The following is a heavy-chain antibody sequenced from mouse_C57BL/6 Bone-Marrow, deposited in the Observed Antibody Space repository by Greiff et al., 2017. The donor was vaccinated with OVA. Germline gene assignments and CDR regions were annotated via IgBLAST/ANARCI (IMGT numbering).Heavy chain of an antibody. D-gene: IGHD1-1*01. J-gene: IGHJ4*01. CDR3: AREITTVVADYAMDY. CDR1: GYTFTSYW. Sequence: QVQLQQPGAELVRPGPSVKLSCKASGYTFTSYWMHWVKQRPGQGLEWIGVIDPSDSYTNYNQKFKGKATLTVDTSSSTAYMQLSSLTSEDSAVYYCAREITTVVADYAMDYWGQGTSVTVSS. CDR2: IDPSDSYT. V-gene: IGHV1-59*01.